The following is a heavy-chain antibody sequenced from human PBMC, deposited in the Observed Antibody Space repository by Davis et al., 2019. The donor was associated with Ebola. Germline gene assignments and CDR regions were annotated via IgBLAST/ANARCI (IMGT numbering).Heavy chain of an antibody. D-gene: IGHD3-22*01. V-gene: IGHV3-15*01. CDR2: KSKADGGTT. Sequence: KSKADGGTTDYAAPVKGRLTISRDDSKNTLYLQMNSLKTEDTAVYYCNTETIILVIMRTEVGWGQGTLVTVSS. J-gene: IGHJ4*02. CDR3: NTETIILVIMRTEVG.